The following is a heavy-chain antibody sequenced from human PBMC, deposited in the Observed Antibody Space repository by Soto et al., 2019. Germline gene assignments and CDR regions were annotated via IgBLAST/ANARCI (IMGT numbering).Heavy chain of an antibody. D-gene: IGHD6-13*01. CDR2: IYYSGST. Sequence: PSETLSLTCTASGGSISSYYWGWIRQPPGKGLEWIGYIYYSGSTNYNPSLKSRVTISVDTSKNQFSLKLSSVTAADTAVYYCARRAAAGKPYYYYYMDVWGKGTTVTVSS. J-gene: IGHJ6*03. CDR3: ARRAAAGKPYYYYYMDV. V-gene: IGHV4-59*08. CDR1: GGSISSYY.